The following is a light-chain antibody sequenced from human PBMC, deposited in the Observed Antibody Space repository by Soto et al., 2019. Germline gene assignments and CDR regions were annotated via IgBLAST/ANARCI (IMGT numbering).Light chain of an antibody. CDR2: GAS. J-gene: IGKJ1*01. CDR3: QQYGGSPRT. CDR1: QSVTST. V-gene: IGKV3-20*01. Sequence: ETEVTQSTDSVSASPRERATLSWRASQSVTSTLAWYQQKPGQAPRLLIHGASNRATGIPDRFSGSGSGTDFTLTFTRLEPEDLAVYYCQQYGGSPRTFGQGTKVDI.